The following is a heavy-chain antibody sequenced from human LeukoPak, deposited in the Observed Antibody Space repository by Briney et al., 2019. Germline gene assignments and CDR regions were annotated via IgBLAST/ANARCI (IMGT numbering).Heavy chain of an antibody. V-gene: IGHV3-21*01. CDR2: ISGSSTYI. CDR1: GFTFSSCG. Sequence: PGGSLRLSCAASGFTFSSCGMNWVRQAPGKGLEWVSSISGSSTYIYYADSVKGRFTISRGNAKNSLYLQMNSLRAEDTAVYYCARDMTAMFYFDYWGQGTLVTVSS. CDR3: ARDMTAMFYFDY. D-gene: IGHD5-18*01. J-gene: IGHJ4*02.